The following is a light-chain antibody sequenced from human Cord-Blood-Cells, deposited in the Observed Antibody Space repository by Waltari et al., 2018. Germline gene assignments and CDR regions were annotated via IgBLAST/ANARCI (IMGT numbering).Light chain of an antibody. J-gene: IGKJ4*01. Sequence: DIQMTQSPSSLSASVGDRVTITCRASQSISSYLNWDQQKPGKAPTLLIYAASSLQSGVPSRFSGSGSGTEFTLTISSLQPEEFATYYCQQSYCTPLTFGGGTKVEIK. CDR3: QQSYCTPLT. CDR1: QSISSY. V-gene: IGKV1-39*01. CDR2: AAS.